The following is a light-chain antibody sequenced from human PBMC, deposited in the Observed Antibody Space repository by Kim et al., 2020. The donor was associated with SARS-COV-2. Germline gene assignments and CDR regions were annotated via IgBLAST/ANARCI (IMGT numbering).Light chain of an antibody. CDR2: DAS. J-gene: IGKJ1*01. Sequence: VLTQSPATLSLSPGERATLSCRASQSVSRYLAWYQQKPGQAPRLLIYDASNRATGIPARFSGSGSGTDFTLTISSLEPEDFAVYYCQQRSNWPKTFGQGTKVDIK. CDR3: QQRSNWPKT. V-gene: IGKV3-11*01. CDR1: QSVSRY.